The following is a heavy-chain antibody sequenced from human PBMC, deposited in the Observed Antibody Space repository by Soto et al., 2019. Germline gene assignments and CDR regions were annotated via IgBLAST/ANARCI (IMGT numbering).Heavy chain of an antibody. CDR3: ARDRVRQQLVPVYYYYGMDV. J-gene: IGHJ6*02. D-gene: IGHD6-13*01. Sequence: QVQLVESGGGVVQPGRSLRLSCAASGFTFSSYGMHWVRQAPGKGLEWVAVIWYDGSNKYYADSVKGRFTISRDNSKNTLYLQMNSLRAEDTAVYYCARDRVRQQLVPVYYYYGMDVWGQGTTVTVSS. CDR2: IWYDGSNK. CDR1: GFTFSSYG. V-gene: IGHV3-33*01.